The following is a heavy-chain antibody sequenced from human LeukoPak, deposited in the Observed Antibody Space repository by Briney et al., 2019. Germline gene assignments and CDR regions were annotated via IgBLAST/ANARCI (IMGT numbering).Heavy chain of an antibody. D-gene: IGHD2-2*01. V-gene: IGHV4-34*01. J-gene: IGHJ3*02. CDR3: ASRHPLGSVVPAAHDAFDI. CDR2: INHSGST. CDR1: GGSFSGYY. Sequence: SETLSLTCAVYGGSFSGYYWSWIRQPPGKGLEWIGEINHSGSTNYNPSLKSRVTISVDTSKNQFSLKLSSVTAADTAVYYCASRHPLGSVVPAAHDAFDIWGQGTMVTVSS.